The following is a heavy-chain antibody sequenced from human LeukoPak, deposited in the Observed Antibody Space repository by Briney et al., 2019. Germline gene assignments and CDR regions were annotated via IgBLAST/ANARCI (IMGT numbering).Heavy chain of an antibody. CDR2: IYHSGST. CDR1: GYSISSGYY. D-gene: IGHD2-21*02. J-gene: IGHJ4*02. V-gene: IGHV4-38-2*01. Sequence: PSETLSLTCAVSGYSISSGYYWGWIRQPPGKGLEWIGSIYHSGSTYYNPSLKSRVTISVDTSKNQFSLKLSSVTAADTAVYYCARRNYCGGDCFYYFDYWGQGTLVTVSS. CDR3: ARRNYCGGDCFYYFDY.